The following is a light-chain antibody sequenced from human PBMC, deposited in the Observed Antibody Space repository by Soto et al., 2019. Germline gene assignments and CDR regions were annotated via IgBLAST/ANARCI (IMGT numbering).Light chain of an antibody. Sequence: EIVMTQSPATLSVSPGERATLFCRASQSVSSDLAWYQQKPGQAPRLLIYGASTRATGVPARFSGSGSGTEFTLTISSLQSEDVAVYYCQQFNNWPRTFGQGTKVEIK. CDR2: GAS. CDR1: QSVSSD. CDR3: QQFNNWPRT. J-gene: IGKJ1*01. V-gene: IGKV3-15*01.